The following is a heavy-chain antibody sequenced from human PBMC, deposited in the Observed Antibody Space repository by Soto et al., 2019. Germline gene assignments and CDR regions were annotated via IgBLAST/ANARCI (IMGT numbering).Heavy chain of an antibody. CDR3: AREVTYYYGSGRINWFDP. V-gene: IGHV4-31*03. Sequence: TLSLTCTVSGGSLSSGWYYWSWIRQHPGEGLEWIWYIYYSGSTYYNPSLKSRVEISVDTSKNQFSLKLSSVTAEDTLVYYCAREVTYYYGSGRINWFDPWGQGTLVTVSS. CDR2: IYYSGST. D-gene: IGHD3-10*01. J-gene: IGHJ5*02. CDR1: GGSLSSGWYY.